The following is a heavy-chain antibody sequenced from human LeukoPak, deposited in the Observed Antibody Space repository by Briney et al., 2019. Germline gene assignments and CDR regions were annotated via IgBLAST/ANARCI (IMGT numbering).Heavy chain of an antibody. D-gene: IGHD6-13*01. V-gene: IGHV3-23*01. J-gene: IGHJ5*02. Sequence: GGSLRLSCAASGFTFSSYAMSWVRQAPGKGLEWDSAISGSGGSTYYADSVKGRFTISRDNSKNTLYLQMNSLRAEDTAVYYCAKGSSWFQYNWFDPWGQGTLVTVSS. CDR1: GFTFSSYA. CDR2: ISGSGGST. CDR3: AKGSSWFQYNWFDP.